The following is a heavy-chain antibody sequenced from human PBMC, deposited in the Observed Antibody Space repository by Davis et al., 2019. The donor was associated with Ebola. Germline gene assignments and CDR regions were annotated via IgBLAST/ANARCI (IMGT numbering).Heavy chain of an antibody. CDR3: ARGGGSVLLYYYYGMDV. J-gene: IGHJ6*02. CDR1: GFKFDDHA. CDR2: ISWDSGTI. V-gene: IGHV3-20*04. Sequence: GGSLRLSCIASGFKFDDHAMSWVRQRPGKGLEWVSGISWDSGTIVYAESVEGRFTISRDNAKNSLYLQMNSLRAEDTAVYYCARGGGSVLLYYYYGMDVWGQGTTVTVSS. D-gene: IGHD1-26*01.